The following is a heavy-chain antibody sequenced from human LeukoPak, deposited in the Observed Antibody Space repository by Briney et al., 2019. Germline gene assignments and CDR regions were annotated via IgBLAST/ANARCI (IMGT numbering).Heavy chain of an antibody. Sequence: GGSLRLSCAASGFTFSSYWMHWVRQAPGKGLVWVSRINTDGSSTSYADSVKGRFTISRDNAKNTLYLQMNSLRAEDTAVYYCARGTYYDFWSGYLSFDYWGQGTLVTVSS. J-gene: IGHJ4*02. D-gene: IGHD3-3*01. CDR3: ARGTYYDFWSGYLSFDY. CDR2: INTDGSST. CDR1: GFTFSSYW. V-gene: IGHV3-74*01.